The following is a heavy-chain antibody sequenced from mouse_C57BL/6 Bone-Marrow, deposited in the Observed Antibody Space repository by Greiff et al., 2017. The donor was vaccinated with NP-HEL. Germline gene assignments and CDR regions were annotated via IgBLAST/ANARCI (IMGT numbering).Heavy chain of an antibody. Sequence: QVQLQQPGAELVMPGASVKLSCKASGYTFTSYWMHWVKQRPGQGLEWIGEIDPSDSYTNYNQKFKGKSTLTVDKSSSTAYMQRSSLTSEDAAVYYCARGVGENDYWGQGTTLTVSS. V-gene: IGHV1-69*01. J-gene: IGHJ2*01. D-gene: IGHD1-1*02. CDR1: GYTFTSYW. CDR3: ARGVGENDY. CDR2: IDPSDSYT.